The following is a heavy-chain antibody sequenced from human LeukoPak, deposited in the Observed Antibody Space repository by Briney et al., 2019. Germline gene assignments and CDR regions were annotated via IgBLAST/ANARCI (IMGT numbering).Heavy chain of an antibody. CDR1: GYTFTGYY. D-gene: IGHD3-22*01. CDR3: ARAGHNSNSGGYDF. CDR2: INPNSGGT. V-gene: IGHV1-2*02. Sequence: GASVKVSCKASGYTFTGYYMHWVRQAPGQGLEWMGWINPNSGGTNYAQKFQGRVTMTRDTSISTAYMELNRLRSDDTVVYYCARAGHNSNSGGYDFWGLGTLVTVPS. J-gene: IGHJ4*02.